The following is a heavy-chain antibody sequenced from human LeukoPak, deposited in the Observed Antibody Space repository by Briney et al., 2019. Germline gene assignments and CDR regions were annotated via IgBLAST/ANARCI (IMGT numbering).Heavy chain of an antibody. Sequence: PGGSLRLSCAASGFTFRTSGMNWVRQAPGKGLEWVASIREDGSEKTSVDSVKGRFTISRDNAKNSLYLQMNSLRAEDTALYYCARAGMDSRGYYQGFDYWGQGTLVTVSS. CDR3: ARAGMDSRGYYQGFDY. CDR2: IREDGSEK. D-gene: IGHD3-22*01. J-gene: IGHJ4*02. V-gene: IGHV3-7*01. CDR1: GFTFRTSG.